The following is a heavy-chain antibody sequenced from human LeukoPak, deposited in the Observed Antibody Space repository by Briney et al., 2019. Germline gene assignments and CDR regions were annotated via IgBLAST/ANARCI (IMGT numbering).Heavy chain of an antibody. Sequence: ASVKVSCKASGYTFTGYYMHWVRQAPGQGLEWMGWINPNSGGTNYAQKFQGRVTMTRDTSISTAYMELSRPRSDDTAVYYCARGNCGVCYSDYWGQGTLVTVSP. V-gene: IGHV1-2*02. CDR2: INPNSGGT. J-gene: IGHJ4*02. D-gene: IGHD2-21*02. CDR1: GYTFTGYY. CDR3: ARGNCGVCYSDY.